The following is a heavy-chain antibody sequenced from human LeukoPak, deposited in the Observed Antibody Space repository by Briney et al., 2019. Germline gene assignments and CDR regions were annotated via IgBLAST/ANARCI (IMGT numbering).Heavy chain of an antibody. Sequence: SETLSLTCSVSGDSISYRTYYWDWIRQPPGRGLEWIGTVYYTGNTYYNSSLKSRVTISVDTSKNQFSLQLDSVYAADTAVYYCARLRALAGHRGAFDVWGQGTSVTVSS. D-gene: IGHD6-19*01. CDR2: VYYTGNT. CDR3: ARLRALAGHRGAFDV. CDR1: GDSISYRTYY. V-gene: IGHV4-39*01. J-gene: IGHJ3*01.